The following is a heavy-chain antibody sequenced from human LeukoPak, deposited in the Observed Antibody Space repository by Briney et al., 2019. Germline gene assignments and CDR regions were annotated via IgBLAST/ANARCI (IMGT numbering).Heavy chain of an antibody. CDR1: GFTFSSYA. Sequence: GSLRLSCAASGFTFSSYAMNLVRQAPGKGLEWVSAISGSGGSTYYADSVKGRFTISRDNSKNTLYLQMNSLRAEDTAVYYCAKRYDSSGYSFDYWGQGTLVTVSS. D-gene: IGHD3-22*01. CDR2: ISGSGGST. J-gene: IGHJ4*02. CDR3: AKRYDSSGYSFDY. V-gene: IGHV3-23*01.